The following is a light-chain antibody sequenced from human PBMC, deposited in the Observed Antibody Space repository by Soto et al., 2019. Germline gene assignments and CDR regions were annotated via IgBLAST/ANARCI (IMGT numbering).Light chain of an antibody. CDR3: QQYTTYPLP. Sequence: DIQMTQSPSTLSASVGDSVTITCRASQSISPWLAWYQQKPGKAPTLLIYKASSLEGGVPSRFSGSGSGTDFNITISSLQPDDFATYYCQQYTTYPLPFGGGSTVEIK. J-gene: IGKJ4*01. V-gene: IGKV1-5*03. CDR1: QSISPW. CDR2: KAS.